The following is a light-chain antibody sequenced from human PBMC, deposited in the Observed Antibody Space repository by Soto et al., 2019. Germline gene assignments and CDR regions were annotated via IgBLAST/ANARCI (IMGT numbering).Light chain of an antibody. V-gene: IGLV2-14*01. Sequence: QSALTQPASLSGSPGQSITISCTGTSSDIGAYDYVSWFQQHPGKAPKLMISEVNNRPSGVSNRFSGSKSGNTASLTISGLQAEDEADYYCSSYTITDTYVFGSGTKVTVL. CDR1: SSDIGAYDY. J-gene: IGLJ1*01. CDR3: SSYTITDTYV. CDR2: EVN.